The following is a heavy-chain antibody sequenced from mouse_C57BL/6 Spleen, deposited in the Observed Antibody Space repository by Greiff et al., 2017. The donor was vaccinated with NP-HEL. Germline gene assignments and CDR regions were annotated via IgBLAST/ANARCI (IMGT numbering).Heavy chain of an antibody. CDR1: GYTFTSYC. V-gene: IGHV1-7*01. CDR2: INPSLGYT. J-gene: IGHJ3*01. D-gene: IGHD4-1*01. CDR3: ARSANWDPTWFAY. Sequence: PPASVKLSFPSSGYTFTSYCPPSVKQRPGQGSACLRYINPSLGYTKYNQKFTDKATLTADKSSSTAYMQLSSLTYEDSAVYYCARSANWDPTWFAYWGQGTLVTVS.